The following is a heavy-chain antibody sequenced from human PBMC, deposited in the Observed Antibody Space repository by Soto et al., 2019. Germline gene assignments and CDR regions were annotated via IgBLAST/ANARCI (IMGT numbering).Heavy chain of an antibody. Sequence: PSETLSLTCTVSGGSVSSGRNYWNWIRQPPGKGLEWIGYIYYSGSTNYNPSLKSRVTISVDTSKNQFSLKLSSVTAADTAVYYCAREGVYSGSHIDYWGQGTLVTVSS. V-gene: IGHV4-61*01. CDR1: GGSVSSGRNY. CDR2: IYYSGST. D-gene: IGHD1-26*01. CDR3: AREGVYSGSHIDY. J-gene: IGHJ4*02.